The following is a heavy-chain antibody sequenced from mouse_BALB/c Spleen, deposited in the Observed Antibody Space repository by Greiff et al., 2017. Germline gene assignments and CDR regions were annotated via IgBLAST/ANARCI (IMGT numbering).Heavy chain of an antibody. CDR1: GFTFSSYA. V-gene: IGHV5-9-4*01. J-gene: IGHJ4*01. CDR2: ISSGGSYT. CDR3: ARDTHYAMDY. Sequence: DVKLVESGGGLVKPGGSLKLSCAASGFTFSSYAMSWVRQSPEKRLEWVAEISSGGSYTYYPDTVTGRFTISRDNAKNTLYLEMSSLRSEDTAMYYCARDTHYAMDYWGQGTSVTVSS.